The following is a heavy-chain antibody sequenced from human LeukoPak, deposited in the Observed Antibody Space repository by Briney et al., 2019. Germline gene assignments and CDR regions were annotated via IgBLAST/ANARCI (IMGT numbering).Heavy chain of an antibody. D-gene: IGHD5-12*01. CDR2: INPNSGGT. V-gene: IGHV1-2*02. Sequence: ASEKVSCKASGYTFTGYYMHWVRQAPGQGLEWMGWINPNSGGTYYAQKFQGRVTMTRDTSISTAYMELSRLRSDDTAVYYCAREGIVATFDPWGQGTLVTVSS. CDR3: AREGIVATFDP. J-gene: IGHJ5*02. CDR1: GYTFTGYY.